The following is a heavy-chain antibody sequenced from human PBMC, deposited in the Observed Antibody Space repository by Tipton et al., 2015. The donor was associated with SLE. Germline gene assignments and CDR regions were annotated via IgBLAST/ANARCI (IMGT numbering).Heavy chain of an antibody. V-gene: IGHV4-39*07. CDR2: INHSGST. Sequence: TLSLTCTVSGGSISSSSYYWGWIRQPPGKGLEWIGEINHSGSTNYNPSLKSRVTISEDTSKNQFSLKLSSVTAANTAVYYCARGYSSFDYWGQGTLVTVSS. CDR1: GGSISSSSYY. D-gene: IGHD5-18*01. CDR3: ARGYSSFDY. J-gene: IGHJ4*02.